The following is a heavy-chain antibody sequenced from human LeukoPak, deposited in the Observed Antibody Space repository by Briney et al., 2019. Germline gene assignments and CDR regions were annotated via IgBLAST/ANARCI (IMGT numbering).Heavy chain of an antibody. V-gene: IGHV4-34*01. CDR3: ARGRFLEWLLPDEYYFDY. Sequence: PSETLSLTCAVYGGSSSGYYWSWIRQPPGKGLEWIGEINHSGSTNYNPSLKSRVTISVDTSKNQFSLKLSSVTAADTAVHYCARGRFLEWLLPDEYYFDYWGQGTLVTVSS. CDR1: GGSSSGYY. J-gene: IGHJ4*02. CDR2: INHSGST. D-gene: IGHD3-3*01.